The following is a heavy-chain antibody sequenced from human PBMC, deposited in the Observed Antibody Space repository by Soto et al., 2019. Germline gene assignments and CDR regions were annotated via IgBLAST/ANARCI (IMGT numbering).Heavy chain of an antibody. J-gene: IGHJ4*02. V-gene: IGHV1-69*01. D-gene: IGHD7-27*01. CDR1: GGTFMTYT. CDR3: AREGGAPGAYDH. Sequence: QVQLVQSGAEVKKPGSSVKVSCKASGGTFMTYTISWVRQAPGQGLEWMGGITLVFGTADYAQKFQGRVTITADEATGTVSMELSGLRSEDTAVYYCAREGGAPGAYDHWGQGTLVSVSS. CDR2: ITLVFGTA.